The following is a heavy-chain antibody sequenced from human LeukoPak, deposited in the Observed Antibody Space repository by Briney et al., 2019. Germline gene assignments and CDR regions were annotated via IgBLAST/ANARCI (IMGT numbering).Heavy chain of an antibody. CDR3: ARGRGRAVRVVPAAMVYYYYGMDV. D-gene: IGHD2-2*01. CDR2: INPNSGGT. J-gene: IGHJ6*02. CDR1: GYTFTRYY. V-gene: IGHV1-2*02. Sequence: ASVKVSCKASGYTFTRYYMHWVRQAPGQGLEWMGWINPNSGGTNYAQKFQGRITMTRDTSISTAYMELSRLRSDDTAVCYCARGRGRAVRVVPAAMVYYYYGMDVWGQGTTVTVSS.